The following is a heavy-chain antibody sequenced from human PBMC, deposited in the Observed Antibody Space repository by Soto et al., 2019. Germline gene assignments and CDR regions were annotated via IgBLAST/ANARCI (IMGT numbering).Heavy chain of an antibody. V-gene: IGHV4-59*01. D-gene: IGHD3-3*01. CDR1: GGSISSYY. CDR2: IYYSGST. J-gene: IGHJ3*02. CDR3: ARGRTIFGVVTSDAFDI. Sequence: SETLSLTCTVSGGSISSYYWSWIRQPPGKGLEWIGYIYYSGSTNYNPSLKSRVTISVDTSKNQFSLKLSSVTAADTAVYYCARGRTIFGVVTSDAFDIWGQGKMVTVSS.